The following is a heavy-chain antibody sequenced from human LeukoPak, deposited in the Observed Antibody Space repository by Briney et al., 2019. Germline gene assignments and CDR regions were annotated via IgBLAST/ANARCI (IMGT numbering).Heavy chain of an antibody. J-gene: IGHJ6*03. D-gene: IGHD1-26*01. CDR1: GYTFTSYG. CDR3: AKGRGWEASYYYYYMDV. CDR2: ISAYNGNT. Sequence: ASVKVSCKASGYTFTSYGISWVRQAPGQGLEWMGWISAYNGNTNYAQKLQGRVTMTTDTSTSTAYMELRSLRAEDTAVYYCAKGRGWEASYYYYYMDVWGKGTTVTISS. V-gene: IGHV1-18*01.